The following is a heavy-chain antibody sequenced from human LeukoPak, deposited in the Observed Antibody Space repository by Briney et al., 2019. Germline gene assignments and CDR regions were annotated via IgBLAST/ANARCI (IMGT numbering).Heavy chain of an antibody. V-gene: IGHV2-5*02. J-gene: IGHJ4*02. CDR3: AHSNTVTTYLDY. D-gene: IGHD4-17*01. CDR1: GFSLSTSGVG. Sequence: SGPTLVKPTQTLTLTCTFSGFSLSTSGVGVGWIRQPPGKALEWLALIYWDDDKRCSPSLKSRLTITKDTSKNQVVLTMANVGPVDTATYYCAHSNTVTTYLDYWGQGTLVTVSS. CDR2: IYWDDDK.